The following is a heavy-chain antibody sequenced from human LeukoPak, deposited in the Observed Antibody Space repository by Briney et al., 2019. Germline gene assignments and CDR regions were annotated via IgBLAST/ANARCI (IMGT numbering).Heavy chain of an antibody. CDR2: INAGNGNT. CDR1: GYTFTSYA. D-gene: IGHD2-2*02. V-gene: IGHV1-3*01. Sequence: ASVKVSCRASGYTFTSYAMHWVRQAPEQRLEWMGWINAGNGNTKYSQKFQGRVTITRDTSASTAYMELSSLRSEDTAVYYCARRGAYCSSTSCYMRLGWFDPWGQGTLVTVSS. J-gene: IGHJ5*02. CDR3: ARRGAYCSSTSCYMRLGWFDP.